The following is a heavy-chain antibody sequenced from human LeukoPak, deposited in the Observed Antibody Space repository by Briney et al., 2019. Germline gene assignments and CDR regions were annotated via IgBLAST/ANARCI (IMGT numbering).Heavy chain of an antibody. V-gene: IGHV1-2*02. CDR2: ISPASGAT. D-gene: IGHD1-1*01. CDR3: LNEHGG. J-gene: IGHJ4*02. Sequence: ASVKVSCKASGYAFTGSYMHWVRQAPGQGFEWIGWISPASGATKYAQNFQGRVTLTTDTSITTAYMELSSLTSDDTASYYCLNEHGGWGQGTPVTVSS. CDR1: GYAFTGSY.